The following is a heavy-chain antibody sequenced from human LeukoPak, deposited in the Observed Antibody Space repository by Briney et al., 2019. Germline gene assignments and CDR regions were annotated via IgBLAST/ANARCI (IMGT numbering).Heavy chain of an antibody. Sequence: PGGSLRLSCAASGFTFSSYGMHWVRQAPGKGLEWVAFIRYDGSNKYYADSVKGRFTISRDNSKNTLYLQVNSLRAEDTAVYYCARGDVVVPAAISGWGQGTLVTVSS. J-gene: IGHJ4*02. V-gene: IGHV3-30*02. CDR1: GFTFSSYG. CDR3: ARGDVVVPAAISG. D-gene: IGHD2-2*02. CDR2: IRYDGSNK.